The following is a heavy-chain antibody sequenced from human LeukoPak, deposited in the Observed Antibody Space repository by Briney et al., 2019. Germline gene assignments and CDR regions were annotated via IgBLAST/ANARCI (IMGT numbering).Heavy chain of an antibody. CDR1: GFTVSSNS. CDR2: IYSYNT. V-gene: IGHV3-53*01. Sequence: PGGSLRLSCTVSGFTVSSNSMSWVRQAPGKGLEGVSFIYSYNTHYSDSVKGRFTISRDNCKNTLYLKMKSLRAEDTAVYYCARRAGAYSHLYDYWGQGTLVTVSS. CDR3: ARRAGAYSHLYDY. J-gene: IGHJ4*02. D-gene: IGHD4/OR15-4a*01.